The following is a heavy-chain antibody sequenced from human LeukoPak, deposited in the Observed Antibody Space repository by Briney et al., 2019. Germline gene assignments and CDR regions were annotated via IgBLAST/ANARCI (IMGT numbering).Heavy chain of an antibody. CDR3: ARDVRYRVDD. CDR1: GFTFSDYW. J-gene: IGHJ4*02. CDR2: VNKDGIDT. Sequence: GGSLRLSCAASGFTFSDYWMHWVRRAPGKGLVWVSRVNKDGIDTTYADSVKGRFTISRDNAKNTVYLQMHSLTVEDTAVYYCARDVRYRVDDCGPGTLVTVS. D-gene: IGHD1-1*01. V-gene: IGHV3-74*03.